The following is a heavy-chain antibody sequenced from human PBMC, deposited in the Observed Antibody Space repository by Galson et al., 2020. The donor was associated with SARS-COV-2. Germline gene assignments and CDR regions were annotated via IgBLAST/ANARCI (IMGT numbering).Heavy chain of an antibody. D-gene: IGHD6-19*01. J-gene: IGHJ4*02. Sequence: GGSLRLSCQTSGYNFTSAWIAWVRQMPGKGLEWVGIIHPDDSHTRYSPSFQGQVTISADKSISTAYLQWSSLKTSDTAMYFCARRGEVADHFDSWGQGTLVTVSS. CDR2: IHPDDSHT. CDR3: ARRGEVADHFDS. V-gene: IGHV5-51*01. CDR1: GYNFTSAW.